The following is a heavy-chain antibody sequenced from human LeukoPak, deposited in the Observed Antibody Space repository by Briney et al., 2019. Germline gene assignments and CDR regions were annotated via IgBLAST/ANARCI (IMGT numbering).Heavy chain of an antibody. V-gene: IGHV1-24*01. CDR1: GYTLTELS. D-gene: IGHD1-7*01. J-gene: IGHJ4*02. CDR2: FDPEDGET. Sequence: GASVKVSCKVSGYTLTELSMHWVRQAPGKGLEWMGGFDPEDGETIYAQKFQGRVTMTEDTSTDTAYMELSRLRSDDTAVYYCARGGPELRLSCGDYWGQGTLVTVSS. CDR3: ARGGPELRLSCGDY.